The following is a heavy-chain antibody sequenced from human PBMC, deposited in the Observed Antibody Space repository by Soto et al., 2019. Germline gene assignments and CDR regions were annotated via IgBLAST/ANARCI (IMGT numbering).Heavy chain of an antibody. J-gene: IGHJ6*02. CDR1: GFTFSSYG. CDR2: ISSSSSYT. V-gene: IGHV3-21*05. Sequence: GGSLRLSCAASGFTFSSYGMHWVRQAPGKGLEWVSYISSSSSYTNYADSVKGRFTNSRDNAKNSLFLQMNSLRAEDTAVYYCASSGITHGMDVWGQGTTVTVSS. CDR3: ASSGITHGMDV. D-gene: IGHD3-10*01.